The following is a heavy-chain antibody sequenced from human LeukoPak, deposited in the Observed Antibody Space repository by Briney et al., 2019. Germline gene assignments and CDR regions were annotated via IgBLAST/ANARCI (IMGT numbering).Heavy chain of an antibody. D-gene: IGHD2-2*01. CDR3: AKRGCDTTTCSYYFDY. CDR1: GFTFSSYS. J-gene: IGHJ4*02. CDR2: IGSGGSGGT. V-gene: IGHV3-23*01. Sequence: GGSLRLSCAASGFTFSSYSMSWGRQVPGEGLEWVSVIGSGGSGGTSYADSVRGRFTMSRDDSKNTLFLQMNSLRAEDTAVYYCAKRGCDTTTCSYYFDYWGRGTLVTVSS.